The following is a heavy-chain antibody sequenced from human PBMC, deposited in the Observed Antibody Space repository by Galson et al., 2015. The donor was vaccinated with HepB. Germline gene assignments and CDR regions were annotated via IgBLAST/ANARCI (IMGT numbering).Heavy chain of an antibody. V-gene: IGHV1-18*04. CDR2: ISAYNGNT. D-gene: IGHD3-22*01. CDR1: GYTFTSYG. Sequence: SCKASGYTFTSYGISWVRQAPGQGLEWMGWISAYNGNTNYAQKLQGRVTMTTDTSTSTAYMELRSLRSDDTAVYYCARPLRHYYDSSGYYFSSWYFDLWGRGTLVTVSS. J-gene: IGHJ2*01. CDR3: ARPLRHYYDSSGYYFSSWYFDL.